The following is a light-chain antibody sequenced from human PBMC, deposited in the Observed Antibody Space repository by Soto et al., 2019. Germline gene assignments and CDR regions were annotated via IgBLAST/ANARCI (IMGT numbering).Light chain of an antibody. CDR1: SSNIGNNY. Sequence: QSVLTQPPSVSAAPGQKVTISCSGSSSNIGNNYVSWYQQLPGTAPKLLIYDNNKRPSGIPDRFSGSKSGTSATLGITGLQTGDEADYYCGTLDSSLRAGGFGGGTKLTVL. J-gene: IGLJ3*02. CDR2: DNN. CDR3: GTLDSSLRAGG. V-gene: IGLV1-51*01.